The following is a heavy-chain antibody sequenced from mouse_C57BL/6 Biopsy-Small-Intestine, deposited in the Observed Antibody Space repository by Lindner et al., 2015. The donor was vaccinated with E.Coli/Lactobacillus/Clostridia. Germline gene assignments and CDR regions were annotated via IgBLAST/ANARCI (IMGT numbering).Heavy chain of an antibody. CDR2: INPNYGTT. CDR1: GYSFSDYN. V-gene: IGHV1-39*01. J-gene: IGHJ2*01. D-gene: IGHD2-2*01. Sequence: EVQLQESGPELVKPGASVKISCKASGYSFSDYNMNWVKQSNGKSLEWIGVINPNYGTTNYSQKFKGKATLTVAPSSSTAYMQLISLTSEDSAVYYCARGYYGYPFDYWGQGTTLTVSS. CDR3: ARGYYGYPFDY.